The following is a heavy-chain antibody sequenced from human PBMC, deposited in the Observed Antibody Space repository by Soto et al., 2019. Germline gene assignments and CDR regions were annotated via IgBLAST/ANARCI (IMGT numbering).Heavy chain of an antibody. D-gene: IGHD2-2*01. CDR3: TTENYGEYCSSTSCYDNWFDP. Sequence: PGGSLRLSCAASGFTFSVYAMTWVRQAPGKGLEWVGRIKSKTDGGTTDYAAPVKGRFTISRDDSKNTLYLQMNSLKTEDTAVYYCTTENYGEYCSSTSCYDNWFDPWGQGTLVTVSS. V-gene: IGHV3-15*01. J-gene: IGHJ5*02. CDR2: IKSKTDGGTT. CDR1: GFTFSVYA.